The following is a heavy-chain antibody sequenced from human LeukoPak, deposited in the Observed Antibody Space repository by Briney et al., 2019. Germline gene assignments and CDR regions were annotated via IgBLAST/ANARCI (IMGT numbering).Heavy chain of an antibody. V-gene: IGHV3-7*01. CDR3: AREMPYDYVWGSYRYPFDY. CDR1: GFTFSSYW. D-gene: IGHD3-16*02. CDR2: IKQDGSEK. Sequence: GGSLRLSCAASGFTFSSYWMSWVRQAPGKGLEWVANIKQDGSEKYYVDSVKGRFTISRDNAKNSLYLQMNSLRAEDTAVYYCAREMPYDYVWGSYRYPFDYWGQGTLVTVSS. J-gene: IGHJ4*02.